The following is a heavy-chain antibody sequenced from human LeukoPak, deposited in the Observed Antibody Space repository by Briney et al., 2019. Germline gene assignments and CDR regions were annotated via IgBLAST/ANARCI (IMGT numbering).Heavy chain of an antibody. V-gene: IGHV4-34*01. CDR1: GGSFSGYY. Sequence: SETLSLTCAVYGGSFSGYYWSWIRQPPGKGLEWIGEINHSGSTNYNPSLKSRVTISVDTSKNQFSLQLNSVTPEDTAVYYCARGSSQRDAFDIWGQGTMVTVSS. CDR2: INHSGST. D-gene: IGHD6-13*01. CDR3: ARGSSQRDAFDI. J-gene: IGHJ3*02.